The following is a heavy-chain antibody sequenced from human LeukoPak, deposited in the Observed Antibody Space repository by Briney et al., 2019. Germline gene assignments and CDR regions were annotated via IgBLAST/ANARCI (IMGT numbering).Heavy chain of an antibody. CDR1: GGSFSGYY. Sequence: PSETLSLTCAVYGGSFSGYYWSWIRQPPGKGLEWIGEINHSGSTNYNPSLKSRVTISVDTSKNQFSLKLSSVTAADTAVYYCVTGAGSRLWNYGDYYFDYWGQGTLVTVSS. D-gene: IGHD4-17*01. V-gene: IGHV4-34*01. CDR2: INHSGST. CDR3: VTGAGSRLWNYGDYYFDY. J-gene: IGHJ4*02.